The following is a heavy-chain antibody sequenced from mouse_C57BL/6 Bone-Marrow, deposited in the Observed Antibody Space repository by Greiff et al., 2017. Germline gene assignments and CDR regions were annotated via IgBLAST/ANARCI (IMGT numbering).Heavy chain of an antibody. J-gene: IGHJ3*01. D-gene: IGHD1-1*01. CDR3: ARGYYGRGGFAY. CDR2: ISYSGST. V-gene: IGHV3-1*01. Sequence: EVKLMESGPGMVKPSQSLSLTCTVTGYSITSGYDWHWIRHFPGNKLEWMGYISYSGSTNYNPSLKSRISITHDTSKNHFFLKLNSVTTEDTATYYCARGYYGRGGFAYWGQGTLVTVSA. CDR1: GYSITSGYD.